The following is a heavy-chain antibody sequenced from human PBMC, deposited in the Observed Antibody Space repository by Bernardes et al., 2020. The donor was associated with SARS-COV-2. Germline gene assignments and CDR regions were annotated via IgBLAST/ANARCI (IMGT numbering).Heavy chain of an antibody. CDR2: IYSDGST. Sequence: GSLRLSCAASGFTVSSNYMSWVRQAPGKGLEWVSVIYSDGSTYYADSVKGRFTISRDNSKNTLYLQMNSLRADDTATYHCTRDPGYGSGNLLFDPWGQGTLVTVSS. V-gene: IGHV3-66*01. CDR3: TRDPGYGSGNLLFDP. D-gene: IGHD3-10*01. J-gene: IGHJ5*02. CDR1: GFTVSSNY.